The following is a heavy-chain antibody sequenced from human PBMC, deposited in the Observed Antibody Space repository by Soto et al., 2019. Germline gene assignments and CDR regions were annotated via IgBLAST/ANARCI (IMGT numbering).Heavy chain of an antibody. Sequence: TGGSLRLSCAASGFTFSGYWMHWVRQAPGQGLVWVSRVDSDGSTTSYADSVKGRFTISRDNAKNTLYLQMNSLRAEDTAVYYCARVRGPYSSGWYDFDSWGQGTLVTVSS. CDR1: GFTFSGYW. CDR2: VDSDGSTT. CDR3: ARVRGPYSSGWYDFDS. V-gene: IGHV3-74*01. D-gene: IGHD6-19*01. J-gene: IGHJ4*02.